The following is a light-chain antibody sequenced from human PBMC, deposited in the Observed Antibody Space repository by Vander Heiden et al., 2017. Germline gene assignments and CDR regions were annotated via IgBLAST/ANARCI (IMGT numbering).Light chain of an antibody. J-gene: IGKJ3*01. V-gene: IGKV3D-15*01. CDR1: QSVSGS. CDR2: GAS. Sequence: IEMTQSPATLSVSPGERATLSCRASQSVSGSLAWYQHKRGQAPRLLIYGASTRVTGIPARFSGSGSETDFTLTISGLESEDFATYYCQQYNKWPLTFGPGTKVDIK. CDR3: QQYNKWPLT.